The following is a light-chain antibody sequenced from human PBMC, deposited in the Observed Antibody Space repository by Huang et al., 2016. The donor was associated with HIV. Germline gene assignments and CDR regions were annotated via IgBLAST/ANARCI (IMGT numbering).Light chain of an antibody. CDR3: QQYDTSPWT. Sequence: DIVMTQSPDSLAVSLGERATINCKSSQSVLYRSNNKNYLAWYQQKPGQPPKLLIYLASTRESGVPDRFTGSGSGTDFSLTISSLQAEDVADYYCQQYDTSPWTFGQGTKVEIK. V-gene: IGKV4-1*01. CDR1: QSVLYRSNNKNY. J-gene: IGKJ1*01. CDR2: LAS.